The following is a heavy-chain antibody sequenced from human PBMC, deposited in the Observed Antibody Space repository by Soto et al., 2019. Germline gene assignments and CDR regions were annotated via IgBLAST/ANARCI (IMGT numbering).Heavy chain of an antibody. CDR3: ARDSCSGGSCYYDY. D-gene: IGHD2-15*01. J-gene: IGHJ4*02. CDR1: GGSVSSNNYY. V-gene: IGHV4-61*01. CDR2: ISYSGST. Sequence: LSLTFTVSGGSVSSNNYYWSWMRQPPAKGLEWIGYISYSGSTNYNPSLKSRVTISVDTSKNQISLKLTSVTAADTAVYYCARDSCSGGSCYYDYWGQRTLGTVSS.